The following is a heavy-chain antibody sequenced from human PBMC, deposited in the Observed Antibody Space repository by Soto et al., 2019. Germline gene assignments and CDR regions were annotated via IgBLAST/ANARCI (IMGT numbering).Heavy chain of an antibody. CDR2: IYPGGSDT. Sequence: GESLKISCKGSGYSFTSYWIGLVREMPGKGLEWMGIIYPGGSDTRYTPSFQGQVTISAEKSISTAYLQWSSLKASDTAMYYCARQRYYDSSGYYPYYFDYWGHGTLVTVSS. CDR3: ARQRYYDSSGYYPYYFDY. CDR1: GYSFTSYW. V-gene: IGHV5-51*01. D-gene: IGHD3-22*01. J-gene: IGHJ4*01.